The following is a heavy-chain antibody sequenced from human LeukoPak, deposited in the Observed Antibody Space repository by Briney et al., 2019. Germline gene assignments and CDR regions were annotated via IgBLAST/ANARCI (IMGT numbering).Heavy chain of an antibody. V-gene: IGHV3-30-3*02. D-gene: IGHD6-6*01. CDR3: AKTPEWQLASFDY. Sequence: PGGSLRLSCAASGFTFSSYAMHWVRQAPGKGLEWVAVISYDGSNKYYADSVKGRFTISRDNSKNTLYLQMNSLRAEDTAVYYCAKTPEWQLASFDYWGQGTLVTVSS. J-gene: IGHJ4*02. CDR1: GFTFSSYA. CDR2: ISYDGSNK.